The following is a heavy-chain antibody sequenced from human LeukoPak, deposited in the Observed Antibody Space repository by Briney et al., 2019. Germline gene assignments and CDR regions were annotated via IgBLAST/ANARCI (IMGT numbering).Heavy chain of an antibody. CDR1: GFTFSSYG. D-gene: IGHD2-2*01. J-gene: IGHJ4*02. Sequence: GGSLRLSCAASGFTFSSYGMHWVRQAPGKGLEWVAFIRYDGSNKYYADSVKGRFTISRDNSKNTLYLQMNSLRAEDMALYYCARGGCSSTSCSLDYWGQGTLVTVSS. CDR3: ARGGCSSTSCSLDY. V-gene: IGHV3-30*02. CDR2: IRYDGSNK.